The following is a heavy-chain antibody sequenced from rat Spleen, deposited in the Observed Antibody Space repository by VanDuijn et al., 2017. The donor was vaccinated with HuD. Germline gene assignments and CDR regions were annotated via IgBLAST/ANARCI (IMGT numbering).Heavy chain of an antibody. V-gene: IGHV2-13*01. CDR3: TTVGY. D-gene: IGHD1-1*01. Sequence: QVQLKESGPGLVQPSQTLSLTCTVSGYSLSTSGVTWVRQPPGKGLEWMGGIWGAGNTDYNSALKSRLSISRDTSKSQVFLKMNSLQTEDTAIYFCTTVGYWGQGVMVTVSS. J-gene: IGHJ2*01. CDR1: GYSLSTSG. CDR2: IWGAGNT.